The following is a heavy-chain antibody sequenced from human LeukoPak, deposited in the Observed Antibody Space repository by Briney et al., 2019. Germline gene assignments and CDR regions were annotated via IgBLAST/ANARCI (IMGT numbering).Heavy chain of an antibody. CDR3: ARAIQLWSSGFDY. CDR1: GGSISSYY. V-gene: IGHV4-59*01. CDR2: IYYSGST. J-gene: IGHJ4*02. Sequence: SETLSLTCTVSGGSISSYYWSWIRQPPGKGLEWIRYIYYSGSTNYNPSLKSRVTISVDTSKNQFSLKLSSVTAADTAVYYCARAIQLWSSGFDYWGQGTLVTVSS. D-gene: IGHD5-18*01.